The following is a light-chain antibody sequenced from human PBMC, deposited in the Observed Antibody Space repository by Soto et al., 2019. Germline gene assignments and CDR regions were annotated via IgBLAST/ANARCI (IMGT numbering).Light chain of an antibody. J-gene: IGLJ3*02. CDR1: SSDVGSYNL. Sequence: QSALTQPASVSGSPGQSITFSCTGTSSDVGSYNLVSWYQQHPGKAPKLMIYEVSKRPSVVSNRFSGSKSGNTASLTISGLQAEDEADYYCCSYAGSSTSLVFGGGTKLTVL. CDR3: CSYAGSSTSLV. V-gene: IGLV2-23*02. CDR2: EVS.